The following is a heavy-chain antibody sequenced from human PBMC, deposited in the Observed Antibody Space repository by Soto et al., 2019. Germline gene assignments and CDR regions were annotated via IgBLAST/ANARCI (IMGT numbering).Heavy chain of an antibody. V-gene: IGHV3-7*04. Sequence: GGSLRLSCAASGFTFSSYWMSWVRQAPGKGLEWVANIKQDGSEKYYVDSVKGRFTSSRDNAKNSLYLQMNSLRAEDTAVYYCARVRGYCSGGSCPNHYFDYWGQGTLVTVSS. CDR2: IKQDGSEK. CDR1: GFTFSSYW. J-gene: IGHJ4*02. CDR3: ARVRGYCSGGSCPNHYFDY. D-gene: IGHD2-15*01.